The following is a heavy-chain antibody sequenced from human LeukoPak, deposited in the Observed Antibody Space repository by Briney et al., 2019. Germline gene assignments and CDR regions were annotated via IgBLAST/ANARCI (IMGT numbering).Heavy chain of an antibody. CDR3: ARDLYERWLRLPLGY. D-gene: IGHD5-12*01. CDR2: INPNSGGT. CDR1: GYTFTGHY. J-gene: IGHJ4*02. Sequence: ASVKVSCKASGYTFTGHYIHWVRQAPGQGLEWMGWINPNSGGTNYAQKFQGRVTMTRDTPISTAYMEQSRLRSDNTAVYYCARDLYERWLRLPLGYWGQGTLVTVSS. V-gene: IGHV1-2*02.